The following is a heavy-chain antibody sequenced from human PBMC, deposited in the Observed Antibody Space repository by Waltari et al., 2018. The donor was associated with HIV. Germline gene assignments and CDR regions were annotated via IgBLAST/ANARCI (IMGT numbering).Heavy chain of an antibody. D-gene: IGHD3-22*01. Sequence: QVQLQESGPGLVKPSQTLSLTCTVSVGSISSGTYYWSWIRQPAGKGLEWIGRIFGSGGTNYNPSLKSRVTISVDTSKNQFSLRLSSLTAADTAVYFCARGIDDSTGYMKNGFDYWGQGTLVTVSS. J-gene: IGHJ4*02. CDR3: ARGIDDSTGYMKNGFDY. CDR2: IFGSGGT. V-gene: IGHV4-61*02. CDR1: VGSISSGTYY.